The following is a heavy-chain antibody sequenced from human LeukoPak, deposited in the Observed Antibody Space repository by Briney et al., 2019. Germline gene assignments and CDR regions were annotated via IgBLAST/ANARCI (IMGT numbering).Heavy chain of an antibody. Sequence: PGGSLRLSCAASGFTFSSYSMNWVRQAPGKGLEWVGRIKSKTDGGTTDYAAPVKGRFTISRDDSKNTLYLQMNSLKTEDTAVYYCTTARPTVAYYYGSGSYYSWGQGTLVTVSS. J-gene: IGHJ4*02. CDR1: GFTFSSYS. V-gene: IGHV3-15*01. CDR3: TTARPTVAYYYGSGSYYS. D-gene: IGHD3-10*01. CDR2: IKSKTDGGTT.